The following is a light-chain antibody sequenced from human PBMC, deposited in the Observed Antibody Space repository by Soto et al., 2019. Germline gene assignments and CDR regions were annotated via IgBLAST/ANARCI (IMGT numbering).Light chain of an antibody. CDR3: QQYNSYST. V-gene: IGKV1-5*01. CDR2: XAS. J-gene: IGKJ1*01. Sequence: IQVTKSPSTLSASVGERVSITCRASQCLXTYFGWYKLKPGKAPKLLSHXASSLESVVPPRFSGSGSGTEFTLTISSLQPDELETYYCQQYNSYSTVGQGTKVDIK. CDR1: QCLXTY.